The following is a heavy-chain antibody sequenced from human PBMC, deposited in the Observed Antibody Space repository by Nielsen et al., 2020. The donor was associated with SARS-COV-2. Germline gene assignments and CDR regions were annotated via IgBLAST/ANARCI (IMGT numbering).Heavy chain of an antibody. V-gene: IGHV1-18*01. CDR1: GYSFTSYG. CDR3: ARDEGYGSGSYTPDYYDN. J-gene: IGHJ4*02. Sequence: ASVKVSCKASGYSFTSYGISWVRQARGQGPEWMGWMSAYNGKTKYAQNFQGRVTMTTDTSTSTAYMELRSLTSDDTAVYYCARDEGYGSGSYTPDYYDNWGQGTLVTVSS. D-gene: IGHD3-10*01. CDR2: MSAYNGKT.